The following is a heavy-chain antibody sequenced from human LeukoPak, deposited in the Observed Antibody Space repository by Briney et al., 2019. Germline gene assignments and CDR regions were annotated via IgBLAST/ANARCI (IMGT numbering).Heavy chain of an antibody. J-gene: IGHJ3*02. V-gene: IGHV5-51*01. D-gene: IGHD3-10*01. Sequence: GESLKISCKASGYSFTTYWIGWVRQMPGKGLEWMGIIYPGDSGTRYSPSFQGQVTISADKSISTAYLQWSSLKASDTAMYYCARLNSIGDVFSAFDIWGQGTMVTVSS. CDR2: IYPGDSGT. CDR1: GYSFTTYW. CDR3: ARLNSIGDVFSAFDI.